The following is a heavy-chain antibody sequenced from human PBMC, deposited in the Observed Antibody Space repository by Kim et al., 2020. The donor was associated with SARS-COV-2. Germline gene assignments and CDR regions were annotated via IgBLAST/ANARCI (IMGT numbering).Heavy chain of an antibody. CDR3: ARDHERGGH. Sequence: GGSLRLSCAASGFTVSTNYMSWVRQAPGMGLEWVSIIYADGTTHYADLVKGRFTISRDNSKNTLYLQMNSLRVEDTAVYFCARDHERGGHWGQGTLVTVSS. V-gene: IGHV3-66*01. CDR2: IYADGTT. D-gene: IGHD3-16*01. CDR1: GFTVSTNY. J-gene: IGHJ4*02.